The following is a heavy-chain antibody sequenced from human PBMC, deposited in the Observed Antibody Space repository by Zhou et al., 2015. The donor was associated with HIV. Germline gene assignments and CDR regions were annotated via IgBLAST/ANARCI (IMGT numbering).Heavy chain of an antibody. V-gene: IGHV1-69*01. J-gene: IGHJ6*02. CDR1: GGTFSSYA. CDR3: ARDEKWGELSSYYGMDV. CDR2: IIPIFGTA. D-gene: IGHD3-16*02. Sequence: QVQLVQSGAEVKKPGSSVKVSCKASGGTFSSYAISWVRQAPGQGLEWMGGIIPIFGTANYAQKFQGRVTITADESTSTAYMELSSLRSEDTAVYYCARDEKWGELSSYYGMDVWGQGTTVTVSS.